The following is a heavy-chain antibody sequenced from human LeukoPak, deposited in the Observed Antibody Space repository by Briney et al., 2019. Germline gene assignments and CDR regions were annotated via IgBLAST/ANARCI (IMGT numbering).Heavy chain of an antibody. CDR1: GGSISSSTYY. V-gene: IGHV4-39*01. Sequence: SETLSLTCTVSGGSISSSTYYWGWIRQPPGTGLEWIGSIYYSGSTYYNPSLKSRVTISADTSKNQFSLKLSSVTAADTALYYCARNTFNWNSFDIWGQRTMVTVSS. CDR3: ARNTFNWNSFDI. CDR2: IYYSGST. D-gene: IGHD1-7*01. J-gene: IGHJ3*02.